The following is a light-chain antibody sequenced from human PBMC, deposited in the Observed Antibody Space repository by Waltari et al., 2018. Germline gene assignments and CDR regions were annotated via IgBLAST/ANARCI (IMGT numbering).Light chain of an antibody. V-gene: IGKV1-39*01. J-gene: IGKJ2*01. CDR3: QQSYTTAYT. Sequence: IQMTQSPSSLSASVGARVTITCRASQSISSSLNWYQQIPGKAPKLLIYVASTLQSGVPSRFSGSGSGTDFSLTITSLQPEDFATYYCQQSYTTAYTFGQGTKLEIK. CDR2: VAS. CDR1: QSISSS.